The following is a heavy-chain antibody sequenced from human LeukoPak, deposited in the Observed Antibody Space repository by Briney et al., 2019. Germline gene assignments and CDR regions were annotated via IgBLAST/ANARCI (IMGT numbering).Heavy chain of an antibody. CDR2: ISSTSSYI. V-gene: IGHV3-11*05. D-gene: IGHD6-19*01. Sequence: PGRSLRLSCAASGFTFSDYYMSWIRQAPGKGLEWVSFISSTSSYIKDADSVKGRFTISRDNAKKSLYLQMNSLRAEDTAVYYCARDSSGWSVDYWGQGTLVTVSS. CDR3: ARDSSGWSVDY. J-gene: IGHJ4*02. CDR1: GFTFSDYY.